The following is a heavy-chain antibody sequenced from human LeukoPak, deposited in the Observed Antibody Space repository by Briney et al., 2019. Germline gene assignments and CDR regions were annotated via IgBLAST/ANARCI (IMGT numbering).Heavy chain of an antibody. Sequence: GESLKISCKGSGYSFTSYWIGWVRKMPGKGLEWMGIIYPGDSDTRYSPSFQGQVTISADKSISTAYLQWSSLKASDTAMYYCARHGSGYCSGGSCYSLDYWGQGTLVTVSS. D-gene: IGHD2-15*01. V-gene: IGHV5-51*01. CDR1: GYSFTSYW. J-gene: IGHJ4*02. CDR3: ARHGSGYCSGGSCYSLDY. CDR2: IYPGDSDT.